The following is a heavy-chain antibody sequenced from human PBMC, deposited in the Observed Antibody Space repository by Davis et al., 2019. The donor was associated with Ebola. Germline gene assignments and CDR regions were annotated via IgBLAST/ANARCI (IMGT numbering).Heavy chain of an antibody. J-gene: IGHJ4*02. CDR3: VRDYLFAFDS. Sequence: GESLKISCVTSGSTFTSYSFNLIRQPPGKGLEWIAHINTRGNARVYADSVRGRFTISRDDAANSLSLQMDSLKHEDTAVYYCVRDYLFAFDSWGQGTPVTVSS. CDR2: INTRGNAR. D-gene: IGHD3-10*02. V-gene: IGHV3-48*02. CDR1: GSTFTSYS.